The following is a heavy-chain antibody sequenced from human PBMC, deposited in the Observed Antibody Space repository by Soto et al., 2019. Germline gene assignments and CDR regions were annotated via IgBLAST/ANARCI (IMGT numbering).Heavy chain of an antibody. CDR2: IYHSGST. CDR3: ARASGWSTGDRNAAFDI. CDR1: SGSISSSNW. J-gene: IGHJ3*02. V-gene: IGHV4-4*02. D-gene: IGHD2-15*01. Sequence: SETLSLTCAVSSGSISSSNWWSWVRQPPGKGLEWIGEIYHSGSTNYNPSLKSRVTISVDKSKNQFSLKLSSVTAADTAVYYCARASGWSTGDRNAAFDIWGQGTMVTVSS.